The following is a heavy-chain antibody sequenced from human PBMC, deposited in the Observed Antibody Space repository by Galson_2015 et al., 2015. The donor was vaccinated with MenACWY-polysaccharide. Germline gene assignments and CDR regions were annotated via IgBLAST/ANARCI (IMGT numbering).Heavy chain of an antibody. CDR1: GFTFSGSA. CDR2: IRSKANNYAT. V-gene: IGHV3-73*01. Sequence: SLRLSCAASGFTFSGSAMHWVRQASGKGLEWVGRIRSKANNYATAYAASVKGRFTISRDDSKDTAYLQMNSLKTEDTAVYYCTRPSLETVTGYGLDVWGQGTTVTVSS. D-gene: IGHD4-17*01. J-gene: IGHJ6*02. CDR3: TRPSLETVTGYGLDV.